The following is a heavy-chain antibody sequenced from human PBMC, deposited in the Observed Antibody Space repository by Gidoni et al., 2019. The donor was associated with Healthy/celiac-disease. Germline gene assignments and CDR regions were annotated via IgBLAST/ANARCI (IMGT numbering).Heavy chain of an antibody. Sequence: QITLKESGPTLVKPTQTLTLTCTFSGFSLSTSGVGVGWIRQPPGKALEWLALIYWDDDKRYSPSLKSRLTITKDTSKNQVVLTMTNMDPVDTATYYCAHKDRFWSGFAFDIWGQGTMVTVSS. V-gene: IGHV2-5*02. J-gene: IGHJ3*02. CDR3: AHKDRFWSGFAFDI. CDR2: IYWDDDK. CDR1: GFSLSTSGVG. D-gene: IGHD3-3*01.